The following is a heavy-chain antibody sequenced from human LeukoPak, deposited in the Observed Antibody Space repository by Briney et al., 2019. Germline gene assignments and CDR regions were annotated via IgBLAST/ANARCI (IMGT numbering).Heavy chain of an antibody. CDR3: AKDIQLST. Sequence: AGGSLRLSCAVSGFTFRDAAMTWVRQAPGKGLEWVSLIRSSGNNAYYADSVKGRFTISRDNSKNTLSLQMNSLRVEDTAIYYCAKDIQLSTWGLGTMVTVSS. J-gene: IGHJ3*01. CDR1: GFTFRDAA. V-gene: IGHV3-23*01. CDR2: IRSSGNNA. D-gene: IGHD5-24*01.